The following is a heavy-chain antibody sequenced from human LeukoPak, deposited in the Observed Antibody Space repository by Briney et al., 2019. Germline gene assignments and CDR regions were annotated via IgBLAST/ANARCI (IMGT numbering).Heavy chain of an antibody. CDR3: ARFKSGSWSNMDV. Sequence: GGSLKISCKGSGYSFTSCWIGWVRQMPGKGLEWMGIIYPGDSDTRYSPSFQGQVTISADKSISTAYLQWSSLKASDTAMYYCARFKSGSWSNMDVWGQGTTVTVSS. CDR2: IYPGDSDT. CDR1: GYSFTSCW. J-gene: IGHJ6*02. V-gene: IGHV5-51*01. D-gene: IGHD1-26*01.